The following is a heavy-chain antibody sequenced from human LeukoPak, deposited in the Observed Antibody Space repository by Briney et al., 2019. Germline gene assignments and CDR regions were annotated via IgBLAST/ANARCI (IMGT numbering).Heavy chain of an antibody. D-gene: IGHD1-26*01. V-gene: IGHV3-33*01. CDR3: ARDRGSYWDGGNDY. Sequence: GGSLRLSCAASGLTFSSYGMHWVRQAPGKGLEWVAVIWYDGSNKYYADSVKGRFTISRDNSKNTLYLQMNSLRAEDTAVYYCARDRGSYWDGGNDYWGQGTLVTVSS. CDR2: IWYDGSNK. CDR1: GLTFSSYG. J-gene: IGHJ4*02.